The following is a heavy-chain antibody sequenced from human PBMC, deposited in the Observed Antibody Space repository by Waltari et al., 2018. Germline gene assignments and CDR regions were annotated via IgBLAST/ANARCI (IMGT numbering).Heavy chain of an antibody. CDR1: GFTFSSYW. CDR3: ARDIGAVTTLYYYGMDV. CDR2: INSEWSST. D-gene: IGHD4-17*01. J-gene: IGHJ6*02. Sequence: EVQLVESGGGLVQPGGSLSLSCAASGFTFSSYWMNLVRQAPGKGLVWVSRINSEWSSTIYADSVKGRFTISRDNAKNTLYLQMNSLRAEDTAVYYCARDIGAVTTLYYYGMDVWGQGTTVTVSS. V-gene: IGHV3-74*01.